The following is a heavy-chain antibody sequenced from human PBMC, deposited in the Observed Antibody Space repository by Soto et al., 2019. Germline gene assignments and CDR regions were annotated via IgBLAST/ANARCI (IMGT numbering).Heavy chain of an antibody. Sequence: SETLSLTCTVSGGSISSYYWSWIRQPPGKGLEWIGYIYYSGSTNYNPSLKSRVTISVDTSKNQFSLKLSSVTAADTAVYYCARPLYSGYDYILDPWGQGTLVTVS. CDR3: ARPLYSGYDYILDP. CDR2: IYYSGST. V-gene: IGHV4-59*08. CDR1: GGSISSYY. J-gene: IGHJ5*02. D-gene: IGHD5-12*01.